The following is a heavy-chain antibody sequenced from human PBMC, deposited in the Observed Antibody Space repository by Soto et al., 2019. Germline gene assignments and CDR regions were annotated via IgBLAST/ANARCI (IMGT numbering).Heavy chain of an antibody. CDR2: IIPLLGIA. V-gene: IGHV1-69*02. D-gene: IGHD1-1*01. CDR3: GAARPVGAFDI. J-gene: IGHJ3*02. Sequence: QVQLVQSGAEVKKPGSSVKVSCKASGGTFSSYTISWVRQAPGQGLEWMGRIIPLLGIANYAQKFQGRVTITAGKSTSTAYMELSSLRSEDTAVYYCGAARPVGAFDIWGQGTMVTVSS. CDR1: GGTFSSYT.